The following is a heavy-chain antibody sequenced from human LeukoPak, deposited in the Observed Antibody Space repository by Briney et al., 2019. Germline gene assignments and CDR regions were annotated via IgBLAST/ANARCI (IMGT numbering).Heavy chain of an antibody. Sequence: SETLSLTCTVSGDSMDSSLFYWGWIRQPPGKGLEWIASVSYTGSTCYNPSFKSRVTISVDTPKKQLSLEVRSVTAADMGVFYCVRGGYSASWGINWFDPWSQGILVTVSS. CDR3: VRGGYSASWGINWFDP. V-gene: IGHV4-39*07. J-gene: IGHJ5*02. CDR1: GDSMDSSLFY. D-gene: IGHD2-2*01. CDR2: VSYTGST.